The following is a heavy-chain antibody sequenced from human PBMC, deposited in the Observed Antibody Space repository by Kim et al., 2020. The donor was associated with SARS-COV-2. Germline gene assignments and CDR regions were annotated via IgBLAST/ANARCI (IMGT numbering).Heavy chain of an antibody. J-gene: IGHJ4*02. CDR3: AKGMDIVVVPAVVYPRQYYFDY. CDR2: ISGSGGST. CDR1: GFTFSSYA. Sequence: GGSLRLSCAASGFTFSSYAMSWVRQAPGKGPEWVSAISGSGGSTYYADSVKGRFTISRDNSKNTLYLQMNSLRAEDTAVYYCAKGMDIVVVPAVVYPRQYYFDYWGQGTLVTVSS. V-gene: IGHV3-23*01. D-gene: IGHD2-2*03.